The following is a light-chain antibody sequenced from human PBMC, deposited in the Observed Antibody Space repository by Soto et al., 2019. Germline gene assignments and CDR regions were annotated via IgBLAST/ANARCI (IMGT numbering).Light chain of an antibody. V-gene: IGKV3-20*01. CDR1: QSVSSSY. CDR3: QHYDRSPVT. Sequence: ENVLTQSPGTLSLSPGERATLSCRASQSVSSSYLTWYQQKPGQAPRLLIYGASSRATDIPDRFSGSGSGTYFTLTISRLEPQYFAVYYCQHYDRSPVTFGQGTKLEIK. J-gene: IGKJ2*01. CDR2: GAS.